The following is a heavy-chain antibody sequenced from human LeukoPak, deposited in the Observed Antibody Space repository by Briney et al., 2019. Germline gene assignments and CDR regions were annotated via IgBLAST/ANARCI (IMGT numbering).Heavy chain of an antibody. Sequence: PSETLSLTCTVSGGSISSYYWSWIRQPPGKGLEWIGYIYYSGSTNYNPSLKSRVTISVDTSKNQFSLKLGSVTAADTAVYYCARFAPGQWLVDYWGQGTLVTVSS. CDR2: IYYSGST. V-gene: IGHV4-59*01. J-gene: IGHJ4*02. CDR1: GGSISSYY. D-gene: IGHD6-19*01. CDR3: ARFAPGQWLVDY.